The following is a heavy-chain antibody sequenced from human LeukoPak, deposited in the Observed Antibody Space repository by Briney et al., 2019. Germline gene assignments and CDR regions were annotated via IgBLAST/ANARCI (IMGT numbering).Heavy chain of an antibody. V-gene: IGHV1-18*01. CDR2: ISAYNGNT. CDR3: ASPGYCSGGSCPQRLLGY. CDR1: GYTFTSYG. J-gene: IGHJ4*02. D-gene: IGHD2-15*01. Sequence: ASVKVSCKASGYTFTSYGISWVRQAPGQGLEWMGWISAYNGNTNYAQKFQGRVTMTRDTSISTAYMELSRLRSDDTAVYYCASPGYCSGGSCPQRLLGYWGQGTLVTVSS.